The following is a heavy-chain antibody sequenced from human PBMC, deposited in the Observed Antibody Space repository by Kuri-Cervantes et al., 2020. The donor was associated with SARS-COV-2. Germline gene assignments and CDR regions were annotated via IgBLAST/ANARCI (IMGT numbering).Heavy chain of an antibody. V-gene: IGHV1-69*05. CDR1: GGTFSNYA. D-gene: IGHD3-10*01. CDR3: GRERDYYGSGYI. Sequence: SVKVSCKASGGTFSNYALSWVRQAPGQGLGWMGGIIPIFGTANYAQKFQGRVTITMDESTSTAYMELSSLRYEDAAVYYCGRERDYYGSGYIWGQGTTVTVSS. CDR2: IIPIFGTA. J-gene: IGHJ3*02.